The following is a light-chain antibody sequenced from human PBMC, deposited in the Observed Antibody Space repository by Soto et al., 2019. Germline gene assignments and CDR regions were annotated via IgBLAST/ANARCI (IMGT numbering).Light chain of an antibody. Sequence: QSALTQPASVSGSPGQSITISCTGTSSDVGGYNYVSWYQQHPGKAPKLMIYDVSNRPSGVSIRFSGSKSGNTASLTISGLQAEDEADYYCSSYTSSSTPVVFGGGTKLPVL. CDR1: SSDVGGYNY. CDR3: SSYTSSSTPVV. J-gene: IGLJ2*01. V-gene: IGLV2-14*01. CDR2: DVS.